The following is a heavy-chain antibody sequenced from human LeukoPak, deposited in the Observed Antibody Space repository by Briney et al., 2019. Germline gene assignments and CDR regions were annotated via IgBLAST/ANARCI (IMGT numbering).Heavy chain of an antibody. J-gene: IGHJ4*02. CDR1: GFTFSSYE. D-gene: IGHD2-8*01. Sequence: GGSLRLSCAASGFTFSSYEMNWVRQAPGKGLEWVSYISSSGSTIYYADSVKGRSTISRDNAKNSLYLQMNSLRAEDTAVYYCARDTFRMIDYWGQGTLVTVSS. CDR3: ARDTFRMIDY. CDR2: ISSSGSTI. V-gene: IGHV3-48*03.